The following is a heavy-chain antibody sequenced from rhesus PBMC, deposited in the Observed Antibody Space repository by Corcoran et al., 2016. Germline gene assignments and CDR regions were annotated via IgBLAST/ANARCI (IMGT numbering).Heavy chain of an antibody. J-gene: IGHJ5-1*01. CDR3: AKKDSNYLNRFDV. CDR1: GYSFTSSW. CDR2: IHPGDSET. D-gene: IGHD4-23*01. Sequence: EVQLVQSGAAVKRPGESLRISCKTSGYSFTSSWISWVRQMPGKGLEWRGRIHPGDSETTDNPSFQGHVTIAADKSSSTTYRQWSSLKASDTATYYCAKKDSNYLNRFDVWGPGVLVTVSS. V-gene: IGHV5S1*01.